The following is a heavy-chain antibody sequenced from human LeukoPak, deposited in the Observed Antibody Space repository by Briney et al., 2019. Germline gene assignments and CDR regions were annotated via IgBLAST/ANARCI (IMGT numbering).Heavy chain of an antibody. CDR1: GFTFSSYA. CDR2: IPYDGSNK. CDR3: ARARGAFDY. Sequence: GGSLRLSCAASGFTFSSYAMHWVRQAPGKGLEWVAVIPYDGSNKYYADSVKGRFTISRDNSKNTLYLQMNSLRAEDTAVYYCARARGAFDYWGQGTLVTVSS. J-gene: IGHJ4*02. D-gene: IGHD3-16*01. V-gene: IGHV3-30*04.